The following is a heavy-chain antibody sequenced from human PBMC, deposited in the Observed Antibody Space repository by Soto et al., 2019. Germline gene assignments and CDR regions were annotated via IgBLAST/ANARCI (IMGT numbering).Heavy chain of an antibody. CDR1: GGSISSYY. V-gene: IGHV4-59*01. D-gene: IGHD6-13*01. CDR2: IYYSGST. J-gene: IGHJ4*02. CDR3: ARARGRYSSSWYGVYYFDY. Sequence: PSETLSLTCTVSGGSISSYYWSWTRQPPGKGLEWIGYIYYSGSTNYNPSLKSRVTISVDTSKNQFSLKLSSVTAADTAVYYCARARGRYSSSWYGVYYFDYWGQGTLVTVSS.